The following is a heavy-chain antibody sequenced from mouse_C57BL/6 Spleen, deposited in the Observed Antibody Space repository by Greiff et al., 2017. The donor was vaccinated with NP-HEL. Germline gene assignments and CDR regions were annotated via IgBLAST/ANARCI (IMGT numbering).Heavy chain of an antibody. D-gene: IGHD2-4*01. J-gene: IGHJ4*01. CDR2: INPNYGTT. CDR3: AVEGNYDYDDAMDY. Sequence: VQLQQSGPELVKPGASVKISCKASGYSFTDYNMNWVKQSNGTSLEWIGVINPNYGTTSYNQKFKGKATLTVDQSSSTAYMQLNSLTSEDSAVYYCAVEGNYDYDDAMDYWGQGTSVTVSS. CDR1: GYSFTDYN. V-gene: IGHV1-39*01.